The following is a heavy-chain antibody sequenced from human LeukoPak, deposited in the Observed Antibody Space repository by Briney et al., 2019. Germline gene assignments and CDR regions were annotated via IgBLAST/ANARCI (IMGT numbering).Heavy chain of an antibody. J-gene: IGHJ6*02. CDR2: IIPILGIA. CDR3: ASGSGSYGYYYGMDV. D-gene: IGHD1-26*01. CDR1: GGTFSSYA. Sequence: SVKVSCKASGGTFSSYAISWVRQAPGQGLEWMGRIIPILGIANYAQKFQGRVTITADKSTSTAYMELSSLRSEDTAVYYCASGSGSYGYYYGMDVWGQGTTVTVSS. V-gene: IGHV1-69*04.